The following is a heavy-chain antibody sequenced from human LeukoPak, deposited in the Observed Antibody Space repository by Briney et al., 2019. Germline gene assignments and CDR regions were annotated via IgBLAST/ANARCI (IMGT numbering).Heavy chain of an antibody. Sequence: GGSLRLSCAASGFTFSSYAMHWVRQAPGKGLEYVSAISSNGGSTYSANSVKGRFIISRDNSKNTLYLQMNSLRAEDTAVYYCAKEWLRYFGYWGQGTLVTVSS. CDR1: GFTFSSYA. CDR3: AKEWLRYFGY. J-gene: IGHJ4*02. D-gene: IGHD5-12*01. V-gene: IGHV3-64*01. CDR2: ISSNGGST.